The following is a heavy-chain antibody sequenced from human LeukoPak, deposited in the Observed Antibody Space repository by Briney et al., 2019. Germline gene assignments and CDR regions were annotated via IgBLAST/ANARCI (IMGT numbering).Heavy chain of an antibody. CDR1: GGSIGSSSYY. CDR2: IYYSGST. CDR3: ATVVTPMYYYYMDV. J-gene: IGHJ6*03. D-gene: IGHD4-23*01. V-gene: IGHV4-39*01. Sequence: SETLSLTCTVSGGSIGSSSYYWGWIRQPPGKGLEWIGSIYYSGSTYYNPSLKSRVTISVDTSKNQFSLKLSSVTAADTAVYYCATVVTPMYYYYMDVWGKGTTVTVSS.